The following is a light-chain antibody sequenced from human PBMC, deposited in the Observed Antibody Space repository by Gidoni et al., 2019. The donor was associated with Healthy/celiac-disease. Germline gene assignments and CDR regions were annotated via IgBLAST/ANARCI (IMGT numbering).Light chain of an antibody. J-gene: IGKJ2*01. CDR3: QQSYSTPPYT. Sequence: DIQMTQSPSSLSASVGDRVTITCRESQSISSYLNWYQQKPGKATKLLIYAASSLQSGVPSRFSVSGSGTDFTLTISSLQPEDFATYYCQQSYSTPPYTFGQGTKLEIK. CDR1: QSISSY. V-gene: IGKV1-39*01. CDR2: AAS.